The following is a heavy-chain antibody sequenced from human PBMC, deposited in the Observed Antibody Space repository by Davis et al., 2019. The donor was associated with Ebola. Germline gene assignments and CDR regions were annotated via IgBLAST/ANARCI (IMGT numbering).Heavy chain of an antibody. J-gene: IGHJ4*02. CDR3: NRDGRPGSLRLGELVSY. CDR2: ISSSGGGT. Sequence: GESLKISCVAPEFTFSHSVMGWVRQAPGKGLEWVSAISSSGGGTYYADSVKGRFTISRDNSKNTLYLQMNSLRAEDTAVYYCNRDGRPGSLRLGELVSYWGQGTLVTVSS. D-gene: IGHD3-16*01. CDR1: EFTFSHSV. V-gene: IGHV3-23*01.